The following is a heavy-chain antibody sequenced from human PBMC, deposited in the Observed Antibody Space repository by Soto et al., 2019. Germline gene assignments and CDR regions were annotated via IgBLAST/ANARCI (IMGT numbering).Heavy chain of an antibody. V-gene: IGHV3-7*01. Sequence: PGGSLRLSCAASGFTFSLYWMTWVRQAPGEGLEWVANIKQDGREIYYVDSVKGRFTISRDNAKNSLYLQMNSLKAADTAVYYCASQNRDGYNLGYWGQGTLVTVSS. J-gene: IGHJ4*02. D-gene: IGHD5-12*01. CDR3: ASQNRDGYNLGY. CDR1: GFTFSLYW. CDR2: IKQDGREI.